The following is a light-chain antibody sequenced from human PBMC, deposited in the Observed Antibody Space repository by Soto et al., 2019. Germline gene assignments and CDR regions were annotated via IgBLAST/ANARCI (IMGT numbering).Light chain of an antibody. J-gene: IGLJ1*01. V-gene: IGLV1-44*01. CDR2: TDN. Sequence: QSVLTQPPSASGTPGQRVTISCSGSNSNIGINTVNWYQQVPGTAPKLLIYTDNQRPSGVPDRFSGSKSGTSASLAISGLQSEDEADYYCAAWDDSLNGLYVFGTGTKVTV. CDR3: AAWDDSLNGLYV. CDR1: NSNIGINT.